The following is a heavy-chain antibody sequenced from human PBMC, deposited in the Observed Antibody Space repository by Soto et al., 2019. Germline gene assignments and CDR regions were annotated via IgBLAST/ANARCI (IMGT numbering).Heavy chain of an antibody. J-gene: IGHJ5*02. V-gene: IGHV3-9*01. D-gene: IGHD5-12*01. CDR3: AKDSRGSNNWLDR. CDR1: GFIFADYA. Sequence: EVQLVESGGGLVQPGRSLRLSCAASGFIFADYAMHWVRQAPGKGLEWVSGISSNGGDIVYTDSVKGRFTISRDNAKKSLYLQMHGLRVEDTAFYYCAKDSRGSNNWLDRWGQGTLVTVSS. CDR2: ISSNGGDI.